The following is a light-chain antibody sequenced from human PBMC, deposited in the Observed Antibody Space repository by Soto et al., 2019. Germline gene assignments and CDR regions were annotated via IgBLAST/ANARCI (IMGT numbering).Light chain of an antibody. CDR1: QSVSSY. CDR3: QQRSNWPRT. CDR2: DAS. V-gene: IGKV3-11*01. J-gene: IGKJ3*01. Sequence: EIVLTQSPATLSLSPGERATLSCRASQSVSSYLAWYQQKPGQAPRLLIYDASNRATGIPVRFSGSGSGTDFTLTISSLEPEDSADYYCQQRSNWPRTFGPGTKVDIK.